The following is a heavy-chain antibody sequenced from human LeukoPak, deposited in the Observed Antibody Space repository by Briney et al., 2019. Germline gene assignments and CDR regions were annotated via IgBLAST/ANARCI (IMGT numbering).Heavy chain of an antibody. CDR1: GGSISSYY. CDR2: IYYSGST. CDR3: ARVPVRVGAFDI. D-gene: IGHD6-19*01. Sequence: KPSETLSLTCTVSGGSISSYYWSWIRQPPGKGLEWIGYIYYSGSTNYNPSLKSRVTISVDTSKNQFSLKLSSVTAADTAVYYCARVPVRVGAFDIWGQGTMVTVSS. V-gene: IGHV4-59*01. J-gene: IGHJ3*02.